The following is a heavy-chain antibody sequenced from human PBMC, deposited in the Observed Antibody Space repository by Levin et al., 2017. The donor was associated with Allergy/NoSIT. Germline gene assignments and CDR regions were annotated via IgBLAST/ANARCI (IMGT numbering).Heavy chain of an antibody. J-gene: IGHJ4*02. CDR2: IIPIFGTA. D-gene: IGHD3-22*01. Sequence: KISCQASGGTFSSYAISWVRQAPGQGLEWMGGIIPIFGTANYAQKFQGRVTITADESTSTAYMELSSLRSEDTAVYYCARFANYYDSSGYYYEGRYYFDYWGQGTLVTVSS. CDR1: GGTFSSYA. CDR3: ARFANYYDSSGYYYEGRYYFDY. V-gene: IGHV1-69*01.